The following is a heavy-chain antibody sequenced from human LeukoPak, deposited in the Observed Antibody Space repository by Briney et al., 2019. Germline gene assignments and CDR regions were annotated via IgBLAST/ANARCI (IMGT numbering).Heavy chain of an antibody. CDR1: GYIFTSYQ. J-gene: IGHJ4*02. Sequence: ASVKVSCKASGYIFTSYQMSWVRQAPGQGLEWMGWINSYSGGTNYAEKFQGRVAMTRDTSISTAYMKLSSLRSDDTAVYYCARATGNVPRQDWGQGTLVTVSS. V-gene: IGHV1-2*02. CDR2: INSYSGGT. CDR3: ARATGNVPRQD. D-gene: IGHD2-2*01.